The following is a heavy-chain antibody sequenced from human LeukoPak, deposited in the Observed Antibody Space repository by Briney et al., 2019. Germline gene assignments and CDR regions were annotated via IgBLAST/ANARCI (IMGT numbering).Heavy chain of an antibody. V-gene: IGHV3-7*01. Sequence: GGSLRLSCAASGFTFSTYWMSWVRQAPGKGLEWVASIVPDGSGRYYVDSVKGRFTISRDNAKNSLYMQMNSLRPEDTAVYYCAKDILRYFDSSFDFWGQGTLVTVSS. CDR1: GFTFSTYW. CDR2: IVPDGSGR. D-gene: IGHD3-9*01. J-gene: IGHJ5*01. CDR3: AKDILRYFDSSFDF.